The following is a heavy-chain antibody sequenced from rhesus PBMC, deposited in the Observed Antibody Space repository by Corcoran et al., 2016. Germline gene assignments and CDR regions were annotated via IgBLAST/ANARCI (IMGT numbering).Heavy chain of an antibody. CDR3: TRRWRQLQLLGNDYFDD. CDR2: IKNKADGGTE. CDR1: GFTFSNSW. V-gene: IGHV3S11*01. J-gene: IGHJ4*01. D-gene: IGHD5-12*01. Sequence: VQLVESGGGLYQPGGCLRISCAASGFTFSNSWVSWVRKAPGKGMERVGFIKNKADGGTEAYAESGKGRCTISRDESKNTLYLQRSSLRAEDTAVYYCTRRWRQLQLLGNDYFDDWGQGVLVTVSS.